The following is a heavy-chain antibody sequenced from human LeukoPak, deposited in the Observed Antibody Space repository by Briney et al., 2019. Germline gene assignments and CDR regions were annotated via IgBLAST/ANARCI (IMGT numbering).Heavy chain of an antibody. CDR1: GFTFSSYW. Sequence: GGSLRLSCAASGFTFSSYWMSWVRQAPGKVLEWVANIKQDGSEKYYVDSVKGRFTISRDNAKNSLYLQMNSLRAEDTAVYYCAREGRYYYGSGSYPNLPADYWGQGTLVTVSS. J-gene: IGHJ4*02. CDR3: AREGRYYYGSGSYPNLPADY. D-gene: IGHD3-10*01. V-gene: IGHV3-7*01. CDR2: IKQDGSEK.